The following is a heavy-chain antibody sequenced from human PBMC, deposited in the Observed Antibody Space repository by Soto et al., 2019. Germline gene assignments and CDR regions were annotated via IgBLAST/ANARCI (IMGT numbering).Heavy chain of an antibody. J-gene: IGHJ4*02. Sequence: SETLSLTCTVSGGSISSYYWSWIRQPPGKGLEWIGYIYYSGSTNYNPSLKSRVTISVDTSRNQFSLKLSSVTAADTAVYYCARGITMVRGPWLFDYWGQGTLVTVSS. V-gene: IGHV4-59*01. CDR3: ARGITMVRGPWLFDY. D-gene: IGHD3-10*01. CDR1: GGSISSYY. CDR2: IYYSGST.